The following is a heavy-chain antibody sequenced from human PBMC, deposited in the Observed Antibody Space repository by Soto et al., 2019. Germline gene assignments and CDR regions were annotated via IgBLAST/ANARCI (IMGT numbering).Heavy chain of an antibody. Sequence: QVQLVESGGGVVQPGRSLRLSCAASGFTFSSYGMHWVRQAPGKGLEWVAVISYDGSNKYYADSVKGRFTISRDNSKNTLYLQMNSLRAEDTAVYYCAKDILYYYDSSGYVFDYWGQGTLVTVSS. J-gene: IGHJ4*02. CDR3: AKDILYYYDSSGYVFDY. D-gene: IGHD3-22*01. CDR1: GFTFSSYG. V-gene: IGHV3-30*18. CDR2: ISYDGSNK.